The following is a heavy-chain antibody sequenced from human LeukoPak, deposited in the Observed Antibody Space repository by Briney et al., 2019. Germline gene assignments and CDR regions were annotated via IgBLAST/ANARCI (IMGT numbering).Heavy chain of an antibody. CDR2: ISAYNGNT. Sequence: ASVKVSCKASGYTFTSYGIIWVLQAAGQGLEGMGCISAYNGNTYYAQTVKGRFTMTTDTSTSTAYMELRSLRSDDTAVYYCARVLYGDYPYTLDYWGQGTLVTVSS. CDR1: GYTFTSYG. CDR3: ARVLYGDYPYTLDY. V-gene: IGHV1-18*01. D-gene: IGHD4-17*01. J-gene: IGHJ4*02.